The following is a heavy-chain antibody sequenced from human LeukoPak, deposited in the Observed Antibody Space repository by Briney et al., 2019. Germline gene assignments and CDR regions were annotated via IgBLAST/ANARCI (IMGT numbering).Heavy chain of an antibody. D-gene: IGHD3-10*01. CDR1: AYTFTTYG. V-gene: IGHV1-18*01. Sequence: GASVKVSCKASAYTFTTYGISWVRQAPGQGLEWIGWISAYNGNTNDAQKLQGRVTMTTDTSTSTAYMELRSLRSDDTAVYYCGRAGSGRYYYYMDVWGKGTTVTVSS. CDR3: GRAGSGRYYYYMDV. CDR2: ISAYNGNT. J-gene: IGHJ6*03.